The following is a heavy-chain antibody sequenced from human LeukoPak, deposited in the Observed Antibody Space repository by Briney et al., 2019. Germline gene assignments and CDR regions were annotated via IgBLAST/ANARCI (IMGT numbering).Heavy chain of an antibody. CDR1: GYIFTSYD. J-gene: IGHJ4*02. V-gene: IGHV1-8*01. CDR3: ARGYYDTNGYYYRLDF. D-gene: IGHD3-22*01. Sequence: ASVKVACKASGYIFTSYDINWVRQATGQGLEWMRWMNPNRGNTGYAQNFQGRVTMTRNTSISTAYMELSSLRSEDTAVYYCARGYYDTNGYYYRLDFWGQGTLLTVSS. CDR2: MNPNRGNT.